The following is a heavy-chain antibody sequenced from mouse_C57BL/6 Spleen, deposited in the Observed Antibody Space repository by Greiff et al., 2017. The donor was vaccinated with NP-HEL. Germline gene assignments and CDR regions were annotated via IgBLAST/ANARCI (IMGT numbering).Heavy chain of an antibody. D-gene: IGHD2-2*01. CDR2: IWTGGGT. J-gene: IGHJ4*01. Sequence: VKLMESGPGLVAPSQSLSITCTVSGFSLTSYAISWVRQPPGKGLEWLGVIWTGGGTNYNSALKSRLSISKDNSKSQVFLKMNSLQTDDTARYYCARNLGYGYDGFYAMDYWGQGTSVTVSS. V-gene: IGHV2-9-1*01. CDR3: ARNLGYGYDGFYAMDY. CDR1: GFSLTSYA.